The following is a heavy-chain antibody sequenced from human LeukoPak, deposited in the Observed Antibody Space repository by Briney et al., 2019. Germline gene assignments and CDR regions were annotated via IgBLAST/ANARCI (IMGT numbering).Heavy chain of an antibody. CDR3: ARLGYCSGGSCYWAMDV. CDR1: GGSFSGYY. CDR2: INHSGST. J-gene: IGHJ6*03. Sequence: PSETLSLTCAVYGGSFSGYYWSWIRQPPGKGLEWIGEINHSGSTNYNPSLKSRVTISVDTSKNQFSLKLSSVTAADTAVYYCARLGYCSGGSCYWAMDVWGKGTTVTVSS. D-gene: IGHD2-15*01. V-gene: IGHV4-34*01.